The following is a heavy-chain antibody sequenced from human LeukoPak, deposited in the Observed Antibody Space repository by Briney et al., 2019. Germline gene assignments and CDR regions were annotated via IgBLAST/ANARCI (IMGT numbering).Heavy chain of an antibody. D-gene: IGHD3-22*01. Sequence: SETLSLTCTVSGYSISSGYYWGWIRQPPGKGLEWIGSIYHSGSTYYNPSLKSRVTISVDTSKNQLSLKLSSVTAADTSVYYCARPGSTLVVTDAFDIWGQGTMVTVSS. CDR1: GYSISSGYY. CDR3: ARPGSTLVVTDAFDI. CDR2: IYHSGST. J-gene: IGHJ3*02. V-gene: IGHV4-38-2*02.